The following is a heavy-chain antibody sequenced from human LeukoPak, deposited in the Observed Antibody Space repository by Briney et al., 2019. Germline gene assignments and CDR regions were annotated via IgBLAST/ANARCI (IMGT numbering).Heavy chain of an antibody. CDR3: ARALVGKYQLRRDGAHSGVKQNWFDP. Sequence: SETLSLTCTVSGGSISSSSYYWGWIRQPPGKGLEWIGSIYYSGSTYYNPSLKSRVTISVDTSKNQFSLKLSSVTAADTAVYYCARALVGKYQLRRDGAHSGVKQNWFDPWGQGTLVTVSS. CDR1: GGSISSSSYY. D-gene: IGHD2-2*01. V-gene: IGHV4-39*07. CDR2: IYYSGST. J-gene: IGHJ5*02.